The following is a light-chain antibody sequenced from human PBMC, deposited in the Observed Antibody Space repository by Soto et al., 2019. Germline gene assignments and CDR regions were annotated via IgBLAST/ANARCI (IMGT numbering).Light chain of an antibody. CDR3: AVWDDSLNGVV. J-gene: IGLJ2*01. CDR2: SNN. V-gene: IGLV1-44*01. Sequence: QSVLTQPPSASGTPEQRVTISCSGSSSNIGSDTVNWYQQLPGTAPKLLIYSNNYRPSGVPDRFSGSKSGTSASLAISGLQSEDDADYYCAVWDDSLNGVVFGGGTKLTVL. CDR1: SSNIGSDT.